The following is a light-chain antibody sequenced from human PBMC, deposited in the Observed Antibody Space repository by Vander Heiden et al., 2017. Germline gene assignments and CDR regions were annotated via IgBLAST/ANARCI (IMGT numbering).Light chain of an antibody. CDR2: STN. V-gene: IGLV8-61*01. J-gene: IGLJ2*01. CDR3: VHYMGSGMV. Sequence: QTVVTQESSFSVSPGGTVTLTCGLTSGSVSDNNYPSWYQQTPGQAPRMLIYSTNIRSSGVPDRFSGSILGNKAALTITGAQADDDSYYYCVHYMGSGMVFGGGTKLTVL. CDR1: SGSVSDNNY.